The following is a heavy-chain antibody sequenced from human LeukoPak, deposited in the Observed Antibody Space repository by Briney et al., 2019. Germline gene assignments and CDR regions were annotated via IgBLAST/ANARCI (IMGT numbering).Heavy chain of an antibody. CDR3: VRLKFNLQYSYYMDV. J-gene: IGHJ6*03. V-gene: IGHV3-7*01. CDR2: INQDGSDK. D-gene: IGHD2/OR15-2a*01. Sequence: PGGSLRLSCVASGFTFSAYWMIWVRQAPGEGLEWVADINQDGSDKCFVDSVKGRFTISRDNAKNSLYLQMNSLRAEDTAVYYCVRLKFNLQYSYYMDVWGKGTTVTVSS. CDR1: GFTFSAYW.